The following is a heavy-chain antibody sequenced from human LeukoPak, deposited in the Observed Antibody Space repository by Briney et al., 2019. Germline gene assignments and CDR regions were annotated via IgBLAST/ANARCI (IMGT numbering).Heavy chain of an antibody. J-gene: IGHJ3*02. V-gene: IGHV3-30*10. CDR2: ISYDGTKA. Sequence: GGSLRLSCAASGFTFSSYILHWVRQAPGKGLEWLAVISYDGTKAYYRGSVRGRFTISRDNSENTLFLQMSSLRGEDTAVYYCASDKGTIWNSQNDPFDMWGQGTLVTVSS. CDR1: GFTFSSYI. D-gene: IGHD1-7*01. CDR3: ASDKGTIWNSQNDPFDM.